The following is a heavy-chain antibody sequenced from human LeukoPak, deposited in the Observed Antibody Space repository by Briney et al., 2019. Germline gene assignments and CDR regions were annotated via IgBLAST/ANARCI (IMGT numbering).Heavy chain of an antibody. CDR3: AKHSWWSGYFYFLPFDY. CDR2: ISSGGSTI. V-gene: IGHV3-11*01. J-gene: IGHJ4*02. Sequence: GGSLRLSCAASGFTFSDYYMSWIRQAPGKGLEWVSYISSGGSTIYYADSVKGRFTISRDNSKNTLYLQMNSLRVEDTAVYYCAKHSWWSGYFYFLPFDYWGQGTLVTVSS. CDR1: GFTFSDYY. D-gene: IGHD3-3*01.